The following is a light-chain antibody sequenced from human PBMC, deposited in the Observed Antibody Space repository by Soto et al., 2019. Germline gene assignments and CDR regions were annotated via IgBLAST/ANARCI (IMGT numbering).Light chain of an antibody. V-gene: IGKV3-15*01. CDR1: QSVSIN. Sequence: IGMTQSPATLSVSQGERATLSCRASQSVSINLAWYQQKPGQAPRLLIYGASTRATGIPARFSGSGSGTEFTLTISSLQSEDFAVYYCQQYNNWPRTFGQVTKVDIK. J-gene: IGKJ1*01. CDR3: QQYNNWPRT. CDR2: GAS.